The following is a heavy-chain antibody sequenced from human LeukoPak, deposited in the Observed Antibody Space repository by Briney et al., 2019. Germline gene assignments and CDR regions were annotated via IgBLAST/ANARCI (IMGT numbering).Heavy chain of an antibody. Sequence: GGSLRLSCAASGFTFSSYNMNWVRQAPGKGLEWVSSISTSSSFINYADSVKGRFTISRDNAKNSLYLQMNSLRADDTAVYYCAKGQYCTSTSCYRQYGGFDSWGQGTLVTVSS. J-gene: IGHJ4*02. CDR1: GFTFSSYN. CDR2: ISTSSSFI. CDR3: AKGQYCTSTSCYRQYGGFDS. V-gene: IGHV3-21*01. D-gene: IGHD2-2*01.